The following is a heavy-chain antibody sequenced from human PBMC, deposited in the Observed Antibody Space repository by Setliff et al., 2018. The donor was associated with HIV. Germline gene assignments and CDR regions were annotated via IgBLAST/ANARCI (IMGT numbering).Heavy chain of an antibody. CDR3: ARDGGSSTWGSGAFDV. V-gene: IGHV4-61*01. CDR2: IYYSGST. CDR1: GGSVSSGSYY. J-gene: IGHJ3*01. D-gene: IGHD7-27*01. Sequence: PSETLSLTCTVSGGSVSSGSYYWSWIRQPPGKGLEWIGYIYYSGSTKHNPSLKSRVTISVDTSKNQFSLKLSSVTAADTAVYYCARDGGSSTWGSGAFDVWGQGTVVTVSS.